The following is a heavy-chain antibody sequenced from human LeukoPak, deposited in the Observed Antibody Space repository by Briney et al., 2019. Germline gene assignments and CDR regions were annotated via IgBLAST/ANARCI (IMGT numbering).Heavy chain of an antibody. D-gene: IGHD2-15*01. CDR2: INPSGGST. CDR3: ARDPPYCSGGSCYSSYYFDY. J-gene: IGHJ4*02. Sequence: ASVKVSCKAPGYTFTSYYMHWVRQAPGQGLEGMGIINPSGGSTSYAQKFQGRVTMTRDMSTSTVYMELSSLRSEDTAVYYCARDPPYCSGGSCYSSYYFDYWGQGTLVTVSS. CDR1: GYTFTSYY. V-gene: IGHV1-46*01.